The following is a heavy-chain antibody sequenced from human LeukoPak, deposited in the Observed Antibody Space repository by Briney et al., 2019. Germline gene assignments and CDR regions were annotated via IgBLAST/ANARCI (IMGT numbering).Heavy chain of an antibody. CDR3: ARQIVAGWFDP. CDR2: VSYRGST. Sequence: SETLSLTCSVSGVSIGSSNYYWGWIRQPPGKGLEWIGSVSYRGSTYYNSSLKSRVNISVDTSKNQLSLNLNSVTAADTAVYFCARQIVAGWFDPWGQGTLVTVSS. CDR1: GVSIGSSNYY. V-gene: IGHV4-39*01. J-gene: IGHJ5*02. D-gene: IGHD2-15*01.